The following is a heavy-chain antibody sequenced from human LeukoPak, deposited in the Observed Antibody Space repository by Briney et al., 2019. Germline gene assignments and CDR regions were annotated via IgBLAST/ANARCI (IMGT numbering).Heavy chain of an antibody. CDR1: GFTFSSYW. D-gene: IGHD5-24*01. CDR3: ARGGAGGCNIHFDC. CDR2: IKKDGSKK. V-gene: IGHV3-7*01. J-gene: IGHJ4*02. Sequence: PGGSLRLSCAASGFTFSSYWMRWVRQAPGKGLEWVSNIKKDGSKKHYVDSVKGRFTISRDNAKNTLYLQMNSRIAEDTTVYYCARGGAGGCNIHFDCWGQGTLVTVSS.